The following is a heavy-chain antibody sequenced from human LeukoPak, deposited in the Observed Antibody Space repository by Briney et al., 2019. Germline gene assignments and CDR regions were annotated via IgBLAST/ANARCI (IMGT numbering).Heavy chain of an antibody. V-gene: IGHV3-13*01. D-gene: IGHD6-6*01. CDR1: GFSFSTYD. CDR3: TRELRGIASHYHGMDV. J-gene: IGHJ6*02. CDR2: LGTNGDS. Sequence: GGSLRLSCVASGFSFSTYDMYWVRQAAGRGLEWVLALGTNGDSYYLGSVKGRFTISRDDGKNSLYLQMNSLGVEDTAVYYCTRELRGIASHYHGMDVWGQGTTVTVSS.